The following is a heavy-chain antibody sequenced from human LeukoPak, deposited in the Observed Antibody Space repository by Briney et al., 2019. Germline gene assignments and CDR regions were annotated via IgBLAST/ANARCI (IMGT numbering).Heavy chain of an antibody. Sequence: GGSLILSCAASGFTFSSYAMSWVRRAPGKGLEWVSAISGSGGSTYYADSVKGRFTISRDNSKNTLYLQMNSLRAEDTAVYYCAKLPTNYDSSGYYSDYWGQGTLVTVSS. CDR1: GFTFSSYA. CDR2: ISGSGGST. J-gene: IGHJ4*02. CDR3: AKLPTNYDSSGYYSDY. D-gene: IGHD3-22*01. V-gene: IGHV3-23*01.